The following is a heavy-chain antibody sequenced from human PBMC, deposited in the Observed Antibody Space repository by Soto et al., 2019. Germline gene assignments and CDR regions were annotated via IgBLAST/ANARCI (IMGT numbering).Heavy chain of an antibody. J-gene: IGHJ4*02. CDR2: IDNSGST. V-gene: IGHV4-31*03. Sequence: SETLSLTCTVSGASVSTGVYDWTWIRQHPXKGLEWIGYIDNSGSTYYNPSLTGRVDISVDTSKNQFSLNLQSLTAADTAFYYCAGAVSDFDVRRYRTSYFDQWGQGILVTVCS. CDR3: AGAVSDFDVRRYRTSYFDQ. D-gene: IGHD3-10*02. CDR1: GASVSTGVYD.